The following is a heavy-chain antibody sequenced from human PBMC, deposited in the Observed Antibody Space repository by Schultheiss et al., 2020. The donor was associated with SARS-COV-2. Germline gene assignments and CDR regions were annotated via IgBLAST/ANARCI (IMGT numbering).Heavy chain of an antibody. CDR1: GGSISSYY. CDR3: ASRRDIVVVVAATALAY. Sequence: SETLSLTCTVSGGSISSYYWSWIRQPPGKGLEWIGEINHSGSTNYNPSLKSRVTISVYTSKNQFSLTLSSVTAADTAVYYCASRRDIVVVVAATALAYWGQGTLVTVSS. CDR2: INHSGST. V-gene: IGHV4-34*01. D-gene: IGHD2-15*01. J-gene: IGHJ4*02.